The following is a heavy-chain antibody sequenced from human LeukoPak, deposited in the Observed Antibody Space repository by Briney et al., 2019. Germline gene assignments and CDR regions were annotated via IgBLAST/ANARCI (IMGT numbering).Heavy chain of an antibody. CDR2: IYPGDSDT. CDR1: GYSFTSYW. CDR3: ARFPFTFGGVPYYFDY. V-gene: IGHV5-51*03. D-gene: IGHD3-16*01. Sequence: PGESLKISCKGSGYSFTSYWIGWVRQMPGKGLEWMGIIYPGDSDTRYSPSFQGQVTISADKSISTAYLQWSSLKASDTAMCYCARFPFTFGGVPYYFDYWGQGTLVTVSS. J-gene: IGHJ4*02.